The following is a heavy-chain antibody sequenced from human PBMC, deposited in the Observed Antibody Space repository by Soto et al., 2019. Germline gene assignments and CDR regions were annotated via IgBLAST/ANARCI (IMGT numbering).Heavy chain of an antibody. J-gene: IGHJ6*02. CDR3: AKGGVTRSYYYAMDV. CDR1: GFIVSHNY. CDR2: IYSSGTT. V-gene: IGHV3-53*01. Sequence: EVQLVESGGGLIQPGGSLRLSCTPSGFIVSHNYMSWVRQAPGTGLEWVSVIYSSGTTYYADSVKGRFTISRDDSKNTLYLQMNSLRAEDTAVYYCAKGGVTRSYYYAMDVWGQGTTVTVSS.